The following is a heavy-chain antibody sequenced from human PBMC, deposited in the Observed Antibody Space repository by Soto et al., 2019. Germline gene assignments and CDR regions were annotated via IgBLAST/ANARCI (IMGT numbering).Heavy chain of an antibody. CDR3: ARGLSSSWTYYFDY. D-gene: IGHD6-13*01. Sequence: PSETLSLTCAVYGGSFSGYYWNWIRQPPGKGLEWIGEIDHSGYTNYNPSLKSRVTISVDTSKNQFSLKLSSVTAADTAVYYCARGLSSSWTYYFDYWGQGTLVTVSS. J-gene: IGHJ4*02. CDR2: IDHSGYT. CDR1: GGSFSGYY. V-gene: IGHV4-34*01.